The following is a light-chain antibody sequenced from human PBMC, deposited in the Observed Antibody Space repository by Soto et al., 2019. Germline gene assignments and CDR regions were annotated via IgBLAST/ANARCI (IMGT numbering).Light chain of an antibody. J-gene: IGKJ5*01. V-gene: IGKV3-11*01. CDR3: QQRSNWPPIT. CDR1: QSISGNY. Sequence: EVVLTQSPCTLSLSPVERVALSCGASQSISGNYLAWYQHKPGQAPRLLIYDASNRATGIPARFSGSGSGTDFTLTISSLEPEDFAVYYCQQRSNWPPITFGQGTRLEIK. CDR2: DAS.